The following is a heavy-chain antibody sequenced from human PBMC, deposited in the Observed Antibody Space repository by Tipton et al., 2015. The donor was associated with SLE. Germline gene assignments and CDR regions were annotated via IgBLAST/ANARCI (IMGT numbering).Heavy chain of an antibody. CDR1: GFTFTNYA. D-gene: IGHD3-22*01. CDR3: AKSQGPRKADWDSSGTKVYYFDY. Sequence: SLRLSCAASGFTFTNYAMSWVRQPPGKGLEWVSTVSASAGSTYYADSVKGRFTISRDNSDNTLYLQMNSLTAEDTAMYYCAKSQGPRKADWDSSGTKVYYFDYWGKGTLVTVSS. CDR2: VSASAGST. V-gene: IGHV3-23*01. J-gene: IGHJ4*02.